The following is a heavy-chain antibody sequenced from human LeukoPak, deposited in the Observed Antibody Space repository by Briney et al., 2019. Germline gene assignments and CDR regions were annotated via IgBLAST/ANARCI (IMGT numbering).Heavy chain of an antibody. CDR2: ISSSGST. V-gene: IGHV4-61*02. CDR1: GNSISSGDYY. J-gene: IGHJ6*03. CDR3: ARVRYYYYMDV. Sequence: SQTLSLTCTVSGNSISSGDYYWSWIRQPAGKGLEWIGRISSSGSTNYNPSLKSRVTISVDTSKNQFSLKVSSVTAADTAVYYCARVRYYYYMDVWGKGTTVTVSS.